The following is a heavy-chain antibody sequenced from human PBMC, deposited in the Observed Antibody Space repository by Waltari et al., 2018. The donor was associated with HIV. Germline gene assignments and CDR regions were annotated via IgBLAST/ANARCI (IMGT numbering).Heavy chain of an antibody. J-gene: IGHJ3*01. CDR1: GGSFRRSSYY. Sequence: QLQLQESGPGLVKPSETLSLLCNVSGGSFRRSSYYWGWIRQSPGKGLEWIGSVYYSGSVYYNPSLKSRVTLSLETSKNQFSLQVTSGTAADTAVYYCAKVRWRTGLVTATHDAFDVWGQGTLVTVS. D-gene: IGHD2-21*02. V-gene: IGHV4-39*07. CDR3: AKVRWRTGLVTATHDAFDV. CDR2: VYYSGSV.